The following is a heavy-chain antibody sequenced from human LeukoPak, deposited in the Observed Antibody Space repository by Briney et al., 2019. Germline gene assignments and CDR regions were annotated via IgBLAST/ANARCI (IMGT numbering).Heavy chain of an antibody. D-gene: IGHD3-22*01. J-gene: IGHJ3*02. Sequence: ASVKVSCKASGYTFTSYGISWVRQAPGQGLEWMGWISAYNGNTNYAQKLQGRVTMTTDTSPSTAYMELRSLRSDDTAVYYCARDHYYDSSGLDAFDIWGQGTMVTVSS. V-gene: IGHV1-18*01. CDR1: GYTFTSYG. CDR3: ARDHYYDSSGLDAFDI. CDR2: ISAYNGNT.